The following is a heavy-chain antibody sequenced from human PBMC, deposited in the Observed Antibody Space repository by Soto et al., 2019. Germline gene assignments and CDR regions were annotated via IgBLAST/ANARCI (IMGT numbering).Heavy chain of an antibody. J-gene: IGHJ5*02. CDR2: ISAYNGNT. V-gene: IGHV1-18*01. CDR3: ARGRISSSWYNWFDP. Sequence: ASVKVSCKASGYTFTSYGISWVRQAPGQGLEWMGWISAYNGNTNYAQKLQGRVTMTTDTSTSTAYMELRSLRSDDTAVYYCARGRISSSWYNWFDPWGQGTLVTVSS. D-gene: IGHD6-13*01. CDR1: GYTFTSYG.